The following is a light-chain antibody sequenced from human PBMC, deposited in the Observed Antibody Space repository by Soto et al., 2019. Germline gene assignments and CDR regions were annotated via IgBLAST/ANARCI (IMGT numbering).Light chain of an antibody. CDR1: SSNIGSNT. CDR2: SNN. V-gene: IGLV1-44*01. Sequence: QSVLTQPPSASGTPGQRVTISCSGSSSNIGSNTVNWYQQLPGTAPKLLIYSNNQRPSGVPDRFSGPKSGTSASLAISGLQSEDEADYYCAAWDDSLNVYVFGTGTKVTV. J-gene: IGLJ1*01. CDR3: AAWDDSLNVYV.